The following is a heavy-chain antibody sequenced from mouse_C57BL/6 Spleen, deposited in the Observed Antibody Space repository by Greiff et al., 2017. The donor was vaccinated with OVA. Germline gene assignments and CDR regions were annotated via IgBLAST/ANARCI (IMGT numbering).Heavy chain of an antibody. J-gene: IGHJ2*01. V-gene: IGHV1-74*01. CDR1: GYTFTSYW. CDR2: IHPSDSDT. CDR3: AIEGLAAQAYGYYFDD. Sequence: QVQLQQPGAELVKPGASVKVSCKASGYTFTSYWMHWVKQRPGQGLEWIGRIHPSDSDTNSNPKFKGKGTLTVDKSSRTAYMQLSSVTSEESAVYYCAIEGLAAQAYGYYFDDWGQGTTLTVSS. D-gene: IGHD3-2*02.